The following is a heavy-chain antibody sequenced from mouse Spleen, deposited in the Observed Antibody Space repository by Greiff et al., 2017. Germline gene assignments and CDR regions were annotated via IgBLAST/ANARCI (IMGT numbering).Heavy chain of an antibody. CDR1: GYTFTDYE. J-gene: IGHJ3*01. D-gene: IGHD1-1*01. CDR2: IDPETGGT. CDR3: ARGELRRTPRFAY. Sequence: VQLVESGAELVRPGASVTLSCKASGYTFTDYEMHWVKQTPVHGLEWIGAIDPETGGTAYNQKFKGKATLTADKSSSTAYMELRSLTSEDSAVYFCARGELRRTPRFAYWGQGTLVTVSA. V-gene: IGHV1-15*01.